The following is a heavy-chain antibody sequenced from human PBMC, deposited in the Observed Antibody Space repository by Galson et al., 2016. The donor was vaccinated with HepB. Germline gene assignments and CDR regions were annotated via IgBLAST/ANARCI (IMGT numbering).Heavy chain of an antibody. D-gene: IGHD6-6*01. J-gene: IGHJ4*02. Sequence: SVKVSCKASGYTFTSYAISWVRQAPAQALEYLGWIDTSTGNTNYPQTFQDRVTLTTATSTSTTYMELRSLISDDTAVYYCARHYSSTWPAGLIFDSWGPGTRVTVSS. CDR2: IDTSTGNT. CDR3: ARHYSSTWPAGLIFDS. V-gene: IGHV1-18*01. CDR1: GYTFTSYA.